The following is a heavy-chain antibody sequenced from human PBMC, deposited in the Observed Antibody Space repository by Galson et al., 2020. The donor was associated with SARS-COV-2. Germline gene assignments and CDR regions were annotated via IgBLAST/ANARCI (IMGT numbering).Heavy chain of an antibody. D-gene: IGHD3-3*01. CDR3: ARDHPTEIITIFGVALIGGMDV. J-gene: IGHJ6*02. Sequence: ASVKVYCKASGYTFTSYYMHWVRQAPGQGLEWMGIINPSGGSTSYAQKFQGRVTMTRDTSTSTVYMELSSLRSEDTAVYYCARDHPTEIITIFGVALIGGMDVWGQGTTVTVSS. CDR1: GYTFTSYY. CDR2: INPSGGST. V-gene: IGHV1-46*03.